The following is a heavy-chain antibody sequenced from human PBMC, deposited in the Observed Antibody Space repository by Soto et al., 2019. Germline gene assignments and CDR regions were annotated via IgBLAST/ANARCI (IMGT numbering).Heavy chain of an antibody. Sequence: WTWIRQPPGKGLEWIGEVNHSGSTKYNPSLKSQVTILRDASKNQFSLRLTSVTAADTAVYYCARNAPVYYLGSGASAKDYYYYGMDVWGRGTTVTV. V-gene: IGHV4-34*01. J-gene: IGHJ6*02. CDR3: ARNAPVYYLGSGASAKDYYYYGMDV. D-gene: IGHD3-10*01. CDR2: VNHSGST.